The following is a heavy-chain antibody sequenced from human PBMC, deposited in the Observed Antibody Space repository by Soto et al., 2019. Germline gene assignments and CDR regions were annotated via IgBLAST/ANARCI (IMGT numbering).Heavy chain of an antibody. CDR2: IKQDGSEK. Sequence: EVQLVESGGGLVQPGGSLRLSCAASGFTFSSYWMSWVRQAPGKGLEWVANIKQDGSEKYYVDSVKGRFTISGDNAKNSLYLQMNSLRAEDTAVYYCASHPYYDFWSGYWDYYYGMDVWGQGTTVTVSS. CDR1: GFTFSSYW. V-gene: IGHV3-7*01. J-gene: IGHJ6*02. D-gene: IGHD3-3*01. CDR3: ASHPYYDFWSGYWDYYYGMDV.